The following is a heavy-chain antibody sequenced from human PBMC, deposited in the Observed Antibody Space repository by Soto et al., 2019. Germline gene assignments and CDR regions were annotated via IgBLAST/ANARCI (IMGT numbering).Heavy chain of an antibody. V-gene: IGHV4-4*02. Sequence: PSETLSLTCAVSGGSISSSNWWSWVRQPPGKGLEWIGEIYHSGSTNYNPSLKSRVTISVDKSKNQFSLKLSSVTAADTAVYYCARVAIAAAALYYYYYGMDVWGQGTTVTVSS. D-gene: IGHD6-13*01. CDR1: GGSISSSNW. CDR3: ARVAIAAAALYYYYYGMDV. CDR2: IYHSGST. J-gene: IGHJ6*02.